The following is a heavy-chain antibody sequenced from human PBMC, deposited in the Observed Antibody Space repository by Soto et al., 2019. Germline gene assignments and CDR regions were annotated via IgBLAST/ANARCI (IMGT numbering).Heavy chain of an antibody. V-gene: IGHV1-2*02. D-gene: IGHD3-10*01. Sequence: ASVKVSCKASGYSFSGYYMNWVRQAPGQGLEWMGWIKPNSGGTDYAQKFQGRVTMTRDTSISTAYMELRGLRYDDTAVYYCARTRGVIPRVTYNWFDPWGQGTLVTVAS. J-gene: IGHJ5*02. CDR2: IKPNSGGT. CDR3: ARTRGVIPRVTYNWFDP. CDR1: GYSFSGYY.